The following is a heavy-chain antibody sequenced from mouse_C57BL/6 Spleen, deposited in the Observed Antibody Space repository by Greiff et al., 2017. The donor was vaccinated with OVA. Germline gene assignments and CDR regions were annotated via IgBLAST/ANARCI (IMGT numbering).Heavy chain of an antibody. V-gene: IGHV6-6*01. CDR3: ARGWVAWFAY. Sequence: EVQLQQSGGGLVQPGGSMKLSCAASGFTFSDAWMDWVRQSPEKGLEWVAEIRNKANNHATYYAVSVKGRFTISSDDSKSSVYLLMNRLRAEDTGVYYGARGWVAWFAYWGTGTLVTASA. J-gene: IGHJ3*01. CDR1: GFTFSDAW. CDR2: IRNKANNHAT. D-gene: IGHD3-3*01.